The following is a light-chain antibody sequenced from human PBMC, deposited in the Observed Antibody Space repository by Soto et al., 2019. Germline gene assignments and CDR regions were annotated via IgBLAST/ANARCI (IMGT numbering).Light chain of an antibody. CDR1: GSDIGAYNF. V-gene: IGLV2-8*01. CDR3: YSYAGRNIWV. Sequence: QSALAQPPSASGSPGQSVTISCTGSGSDIGAYNFVSWYQQHPGKAPKLMIVGVTERPSGVPDRFSGSKSGNTASLTVSGLQADDEAVYYCYSYAGRNIWVFGGGTKVTVL. CDR2: GVT. J-gene: IGLJ3*02.